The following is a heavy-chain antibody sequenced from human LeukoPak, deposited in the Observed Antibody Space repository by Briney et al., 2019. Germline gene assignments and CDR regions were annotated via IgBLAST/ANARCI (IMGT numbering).Heavy chain of an antibody. CDR3: ARGYSGGYDY. D-gene: IGHD6-19*01. J-gene: IGHJ4*02. Sequence: QPGGSLRLSCAASGFTFSSYSMNWVRQAPGKGLEWVSYIIDSSSTIYYADSVKGRFTISRDNAKNSLYLQMNSLRDEDTAVYYCARGYSGGYDYWGQGTLVTVSS. V-gene: IGHV3-48*02. CDR1: GFTFSSYS. CDR2: IIDSSSTI.